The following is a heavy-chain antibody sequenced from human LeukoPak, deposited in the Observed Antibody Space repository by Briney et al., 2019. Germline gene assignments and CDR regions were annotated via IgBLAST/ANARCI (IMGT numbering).Heavy chain of an antibody. CDR3: ARDWFGELLPHS. J-gene: IGHJ4*02. CDR2: INPNSGGT. V-gene: IGHV1-2*02. CDR1: GYTFTGYY. D-gene: IGHD3-10*01. Sequence: VASVKVSCKASGYTFTGYYMHWVRQAPGQGLEWMGWINPNSGGTNYAQKFQGRVTMTRDTSISTAYMELSRLRYDDTAVYYCARDWFGELLPHSWGQGTLGTGSS.